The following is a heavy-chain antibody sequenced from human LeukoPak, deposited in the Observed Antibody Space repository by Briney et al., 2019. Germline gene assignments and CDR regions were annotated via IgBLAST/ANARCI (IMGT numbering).Heavy chain of an antibody. CDR1: GFTFSSYW. J-gene: IGHJ4*02. CDR2: IKEDGSEK. Sequence: KAGGSLRLSCAASGFTFSSYWMNWVRQAPGKGLEWVANIKEDGSEKYYVDSAKGRFTISRDNAKNSLYLQMNSLRAEDTAVYYCARDPSSLRDSFDYWGQGTLVTVSS. CDR3: ARDPSSLRDSFDY. V-gene: IGHV3-7*01.